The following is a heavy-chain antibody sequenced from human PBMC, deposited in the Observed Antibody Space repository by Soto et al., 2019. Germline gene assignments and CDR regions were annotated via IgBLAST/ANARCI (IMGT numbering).Heavy chain of an antibody. D-gene: IGHD2-2*01. V-gene: IGHV3-30-3*01. CDR3: ARVGRIVLVPAAMNWFDP. Sequence: QVQLVESGGGVVQPGRSLRLSCAASGFTFSSYAMHWVRQAPGKGLEWVAVISYDGSNKYYADSVKGRFTISRDNSKNTPXLQMNSLRAEDTAVYYCARVGRIVLVPAAMNWFDPWGQGTLVTVSS. J-gene: IGHJ5*02. CDR2: ISYDGSNK. CDR1: GFTFSSYA.